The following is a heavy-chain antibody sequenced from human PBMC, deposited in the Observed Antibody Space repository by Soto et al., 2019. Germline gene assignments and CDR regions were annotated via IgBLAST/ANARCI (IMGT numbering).Heavy chain of an antibody. D-gene: IGHD2-2*02. CDR2: ISDTGGYT. CDR3: ASSFTVPAAIGY. V-gene: IGHV3-64*04. J-gene: IGHJ4*02. CDR1: GFTFSSFA. Sequence: GGSLRLSCSASGFTFSSFAMHWVRQAPGKGLEYISSISDTGGYTPYADSVKGRFTISRDNSKNTLYLQMSSLRSEDTAVYYCASSFTVPAAIGYWGQGTRVTVSS.